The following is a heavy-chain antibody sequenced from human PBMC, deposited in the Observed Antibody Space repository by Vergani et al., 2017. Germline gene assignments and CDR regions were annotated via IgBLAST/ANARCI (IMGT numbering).Heavy chain of an antibody. V-gene: IGHV5-51*01. CDR3: ASRRTPQREFDI. CDR1: GYRFSSSW. J-gene: IGHJ4*02. CDR2: IFPDDSDT. D-gene: IGHD3-9*01. Sequence: EVQLVQSGAEVKKPGESLKISCRGVGYRFSSSWIGWVRQRPGKGLEWMWIIFPDDSDTRYSPSFQGQVTVSADKSISTVYLQWNSLKASDTAMYYCASRRTPQREFDIWDQGTQVTVSS.